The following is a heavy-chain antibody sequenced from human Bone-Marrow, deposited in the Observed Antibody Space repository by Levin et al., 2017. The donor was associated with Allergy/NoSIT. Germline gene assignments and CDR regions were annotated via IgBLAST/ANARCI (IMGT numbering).Heavy chain of an antibody. V-gene: IGHV3-74*01. CDR3: ARDPYDSGSA. D-gene: IGHD3-10*01. J-gene: IGHJ5*02. CDR2: INGDGSRI. CDR1: GIGFSYSW. Sequence: GGSLRLSCSASGIGFSYSWMHWVRQAPGKGLVWVSRINGDGSRINYADSVKGRFIISRDNLKNTVYLQMNGLRAEDTAVYYCARDPYDSGSAWGQGTLVAVSS.